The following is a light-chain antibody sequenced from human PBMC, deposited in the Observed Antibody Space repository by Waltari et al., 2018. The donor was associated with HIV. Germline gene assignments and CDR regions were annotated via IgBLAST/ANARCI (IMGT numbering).Light chain of an antibody. CDR1: QNIKTN. CDR2: GAS. Sequence: DIQMTQFPSSLPASVGDRVRITCRSSQNIKTNLNWYQQKPGKAPKVLIYGASNLKRGVPSRFSGSGSGTDFTRSISSLQPEDSATYYCQQGGGMPYTFGQGTMVEIK. V-gene: IGKV1-39*01. CDR3: QQGGGMPYT. J-gene: IGKJ2*01.